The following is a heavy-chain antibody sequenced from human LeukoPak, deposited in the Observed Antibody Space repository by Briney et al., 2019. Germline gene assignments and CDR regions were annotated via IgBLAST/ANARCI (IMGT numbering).Heavy chain of an antibody. V-gene: IGHV4-59*01. J-gene: IGHJ4*02. CDR2: IYYSGST. CDR1: GGSISSYY. D-gene: IGHD4-11*01. CDR3: ARGFYSPHY. Sequence: PSETLSLTCTVSGGSISSYYWSCIRQPPGKGLELIGFIYYSGSTSYNPSLKSRVTISVDTSKSQFSLKLSSVTAADTAVYYCARGFYSPHYWGQGTLVSVSS.